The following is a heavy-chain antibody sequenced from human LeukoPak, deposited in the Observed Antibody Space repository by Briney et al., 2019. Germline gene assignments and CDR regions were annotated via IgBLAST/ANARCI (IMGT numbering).Heavy chain of an antibody. CDR1: GGSISSGGYS. CDR2: IYHSGST. J-gene: IGHJ4*02. V-gene: IGHV4-30-2*01. Sequence: PSETLSLTCAVSGGSISSGGYSWSSIRQPPGKGLEWIGYIYHSGSTNYNPSLKSRVTISVDTSKNQFSLKLSSVTAADTAVYYCARAEYFDLWGQGTLVTVSS. CDR3: ARAEYFDL.